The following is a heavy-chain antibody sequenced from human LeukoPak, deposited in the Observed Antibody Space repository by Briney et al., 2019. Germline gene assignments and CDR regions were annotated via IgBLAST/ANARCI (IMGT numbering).Heavy chain of an antibody. D-gene: IGHD2-2*02. CDR3: ARARRDIVVVPAAIQGSY. Sequence: QPGGSLRLSCTASGFTFSRYTMHWVRQAPGKGLECVTIISYDGSIKYYADSVKGRFTISRDNSMNTLYLQMNSLRAEDTAVYYCARARRDIVVVPAAIQGSYWGQGTLVTVSS. V-gene: IGHV3-30-3*01. CDR2: ISYDGSIK. CDR1: GFTFSRYT. J-gene: IGHJ4*02.